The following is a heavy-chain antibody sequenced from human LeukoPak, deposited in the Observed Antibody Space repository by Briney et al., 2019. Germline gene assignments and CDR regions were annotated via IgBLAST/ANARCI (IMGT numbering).Heavy chain of an antibody. J-gene: IGHJ4*02. V-gene: IGHV1-18*01. CDR2: ISAYNGNT. CDR1: GYTFTSYG. CDR3: ARDRIPTVTTSWGYGY. Sequence: ASVKVSCKASGYTFTSYGISWVRQAPGQGLEWMGWISAYNGNTNYAQKLQGRVTMTTDTSTSTAYMELRSLGSDDTAVYYCARDRIPTVTTSWGYGYWGQGTLVTVSS. D-gene: IGHD4-11*01.